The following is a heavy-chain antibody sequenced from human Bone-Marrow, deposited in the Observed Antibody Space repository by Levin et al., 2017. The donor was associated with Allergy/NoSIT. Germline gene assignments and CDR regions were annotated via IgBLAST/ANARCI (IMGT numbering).Heavy chain of an antibody. Sequence: SETLSLTCSVSGVSISNSRNYWVWIRQPPGKGLEWVASVYRTGSTNYNPSLKSRVTISVDTSKNQFSLNLSSVTAADTAVYYCARERDYYDSSGYTDWGQGTLVTVSS. V-gene: IGHV4-39*07. CDR3: ARERDYYDSSGYTD. CDR1: GVSISNSRNY. J-gene: IGHJ4*02. D-gene: IGHD3-22*01. CDR2: VYRTGST.